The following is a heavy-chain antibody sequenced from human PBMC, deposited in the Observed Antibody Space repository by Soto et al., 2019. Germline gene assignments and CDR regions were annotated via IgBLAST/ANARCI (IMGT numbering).Heavy chain of an antibody. J-gene: IGHJ4*02. CDR2: IYYSGST. Sequence: QVQLQESGPGLVKPSQTLSLTCTVSGGSISSGGYYWSWIRQHPGKGLEWIGYIYYSGSTYYNPSPQSRVTSAVDTSKNQFSLKLSSVTAADTAVYYCARGVTMVRGVIHTPYFDYWGQGTLVTVSS. CDR3: ARGVTMVRGVIHTPYFDY. D-gene: IGHD3-10*01. V-gene: IGHV4-31*03. CDR1: GGSISSGGYY.